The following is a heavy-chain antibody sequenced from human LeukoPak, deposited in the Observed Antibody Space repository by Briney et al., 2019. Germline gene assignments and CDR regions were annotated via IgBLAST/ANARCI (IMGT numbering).Heavy chain of an antibody. J-gene: IGHJ3*02. CDR2: INPNSGGT. V-gene: IGHV1-2*02. Sequence: ASVKVSCKASGYTFTGYYMHWVRQAPGQGLEWMGWINPNSGGTNYAQKFQGRVTMTRDTSISTAYMELSRLISDDTAVYYCARGVAMIVVVINDAFDIWGQGTMVTVSS. CDR3: ARGVAMIVVVINDAFDI. D-gene: IGHD3-22*01. CDR1: GYTFTGYY.